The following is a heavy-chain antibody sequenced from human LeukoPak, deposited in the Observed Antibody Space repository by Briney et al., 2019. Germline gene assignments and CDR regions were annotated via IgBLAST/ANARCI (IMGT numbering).Heavy chain of an antibody. CDR2: INTNTGNP. V-gene: IGHV7-4-1*02. CDR3: ARDWAAMVIYCYYGMDV. D-gene: IGHD5-18*01. J-gene: IGHJ6*02. Sequence: ASVKVSCKASGYTFTSYAMNWVRQAPGQGLEWMGWINTNTGNPTYAQGFTGRFVFSLDTSVSTAYLQISSLKAEDTAVYYCARDWAAMVIYCYYGMDVWGQGTTVTVSS. CDR1: GYTFTSYA.